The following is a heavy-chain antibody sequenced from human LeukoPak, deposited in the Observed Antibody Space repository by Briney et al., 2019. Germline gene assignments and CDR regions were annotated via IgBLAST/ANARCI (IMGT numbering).Heavy chain of an antibody. D-gene: IGHD5-18*01. CDR1: GGSFSGYY. Sequence: PSETLSLTCAVYGGSFSGYYWSWLRQPPGKGLEWLGEINHSGSTNYNPSLKSRVTISVDTSKNQFSLRLSSVTAADTAVYYCARGGYSYGFKAFDIWGQGTKVTVSS. CDR2: INHSGST. J-gene: IGHJ3*02. CDR3: ARGGYSYGFKAFDI. V-gene: IGHV4-34*01.